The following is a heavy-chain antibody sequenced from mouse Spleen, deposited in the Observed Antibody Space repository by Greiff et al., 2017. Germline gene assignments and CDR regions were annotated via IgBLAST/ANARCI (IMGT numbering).Heavy chain of an antibody. Sequence: EVQGVESGGGLVKPGGSLKLSCAASGFTFSSYAMSWVRQTPEKRLEWVATISDGGSYTYYPDNVKGRFTISRDNAKNNLYLQMSHLKSEDTAMYYCAREGSTVVSHFDYWGQGTTLTVSS. CDR3: AREGSTVVSHFDY. J-gene: IGHJ2*01. CDR1: GFTFSSYA. V-gene: IGHV5-4*01. D-gene: IGHD1-1*01. CDR2: ISDGGSYT.